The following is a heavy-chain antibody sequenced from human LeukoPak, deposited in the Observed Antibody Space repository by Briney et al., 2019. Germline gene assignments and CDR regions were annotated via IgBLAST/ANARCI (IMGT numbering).Heavy chain of an antibody. D-gene: IGHD3-10*01. Sequence: GGSLRLSCAASGFTFSSYSMNWVRQAPGKGLEWISYISSTSADIYYVDSVKGRFTISRDNAKNSLYLQMNSLRAEDTAIYYCARRGPYFDYWGQGILVTVFS. CDR1: GFTFSSYS. J-gene: IGHJ4*02. CDR3: ARRGPYFDY. V-gene: IGHV3-21*05. CDR2: ISSTSADI.